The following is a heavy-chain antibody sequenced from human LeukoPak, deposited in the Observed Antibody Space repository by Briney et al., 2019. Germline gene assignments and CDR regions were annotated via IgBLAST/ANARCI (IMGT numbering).Heavy chain of an antibody. CDR1: GFTFSNYG. Sequence: GGSLSLSCAASGFTFSNYGMYWVRQAPGKGLEWVAVISHDGSNKHYGGSVKGRFTISRDSSKNTLFLQMNSLRVEDTAVYYCAKGIPGTTGLDYWGQGTLVTVSS. CDR2: ISHDGSNK. V-gene: IGHV3-30*18. D-gene: IGHD1-20*01. J-gene: IGHJ4*02. CDR3: AKGIPGTTGLDY.